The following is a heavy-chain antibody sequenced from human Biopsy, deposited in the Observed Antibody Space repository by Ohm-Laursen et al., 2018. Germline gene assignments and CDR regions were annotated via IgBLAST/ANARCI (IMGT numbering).Heavy chain of an antibody. Sequence: TLSLTCTVSGVSINTGGYYWTWIRQHPGTGLEWIGYIRYSGNTLYNPSLKSRLTISVDTSRNQFSLKLTSVTAADTAVYYCARRPYGGTRYWYFDLWGRGTLVTVSS. CDR2: IRYSGNT. CDR3: ARRPYGGTRYWYFDL. D-gene: IGHD4-23*01. J-gene: IGHJ2*01. V-gene: IGHV4-31*03. CDR1: GVSINTGGYY.